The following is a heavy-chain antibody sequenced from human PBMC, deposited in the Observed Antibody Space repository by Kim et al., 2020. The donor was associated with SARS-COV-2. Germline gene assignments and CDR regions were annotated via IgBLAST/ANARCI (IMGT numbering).Heavy chain of an antibody. Sequence: GESLKISCKGSGYSFTSYWIGWVRQMPGKGLEWMGIIYPGDSDTRYSPSFQGQVTISADKSISTAYLQWSSLKASDTAMYYCARRAGDYYDTSGYYGMDVWGQGTTVTVSS. CDR3: ARRAGDYYDTSGYYGMDV. CDR1: GYSFTSYW. V-gene: IGHV5-51*01. J-gene: IGHJ6*02. D-gene: IGHD3-22*01. CDR2: IYPGDSDT.